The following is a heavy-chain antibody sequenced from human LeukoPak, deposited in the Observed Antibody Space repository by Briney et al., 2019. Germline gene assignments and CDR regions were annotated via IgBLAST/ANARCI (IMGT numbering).Heavy chain of an antibody. D-gene: IGHD2-15*01. CDR1: GGSISSYY. Sequence: PSETLSLTCTVSGGSISSYYWSWIRQPPGKGLEWIGYIYYSGSTNYNPSLKSRVTISVDTSKNQFSLKLSSVTAADTAVYYCARDKDTLDYWGQGTLVTVSS. V-gene: IGHV4-59*01. J-gene: IGHJ4*02. CDR2: IYYSGST. CDR3: ARDKDTLDY.